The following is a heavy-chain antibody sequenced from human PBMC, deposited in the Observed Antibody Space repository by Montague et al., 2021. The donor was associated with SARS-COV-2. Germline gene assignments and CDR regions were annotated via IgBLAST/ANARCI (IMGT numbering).Heavy chain of an antibody. CDR1: GDSVSSNSGA. J-gene: IGHJ5*02. CDR3: SRSKLLRSEYSSGWYGPGWLDP. V-gene: IGHV6-1*01. D-gene: IGHD6-19*01. Sequence: CAISGDSVSSNSGAWNWIRLSPSRGLEWLGRTYYRFKWYVDYAGSVRRRITINPDTSKNQFSLQMSSVTPDDTAVYYCSRSKLLRSEYSSGWYGPGWLDPWGQGTPVTVSS. CDR2: TYYRFKWYV.